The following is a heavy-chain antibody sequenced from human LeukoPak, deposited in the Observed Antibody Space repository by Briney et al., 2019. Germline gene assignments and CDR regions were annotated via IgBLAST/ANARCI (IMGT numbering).Heavy chain of an antibody. J-gene: IGHJ6*02. CDR2: MNPNSGNT. Sequence: GASVKVSCKASGYTFTSYDINWVRQATGQGLEWMGWMNPNSGNTGYAQKFQGRVTMTRNTSISTAYMELSSLRSEDTAVYYCARAPGGGYSSGWYSATQYYYYGMDVWGQGTTVTVSS. D-gene: IGHD6-19*01. V-gene: IGHV1-8*01. CDR3: ARAPGGGYSSGWYSATQYYYYGMDV. CDR1: GYTFTSYD.